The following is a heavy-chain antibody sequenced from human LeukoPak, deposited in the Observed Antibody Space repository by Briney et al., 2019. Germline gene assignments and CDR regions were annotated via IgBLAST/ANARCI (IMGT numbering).Heavy chain of an antibody. CDR3: AREVSGILPL. D-gene: IGHD2-15*01. V-gene: IGHV4-34*01. CDR2: INHSGST. Sequence: SETLSLTCAVYGGSFSGYYWSWIRQPPGKGLEWIGEINHSGSTYYNPSLKSRVTISVDTSKNQFSLKLSSVTAADTAVYYCAREVSGILPLWGQGTLVTVSS. J-gene: IGHJ4*02. CDR1: GGSFSGYY.